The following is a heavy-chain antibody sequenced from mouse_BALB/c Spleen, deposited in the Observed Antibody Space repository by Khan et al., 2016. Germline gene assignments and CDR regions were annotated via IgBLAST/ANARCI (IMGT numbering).Heavy chain of an antibody. Sequence: QVQLKQSGPGLVQPSQSLSITCTVSGFSLTSYGVHWVRQSPGKGLEWLGVIWRGGSTDYNAAFISRLSISKDNSKSQVFFNMNSLQANDAAIYYCARELGHYAMDYWGRGTSVTVAS. CDR2: IWRGGST. D-gene: IGHD3-1*01. CDR3: ARELGHYAMDY. J-gene: IGHJ4*01. V-gene: IGHV2-2*02. CDR1: GFSLTSYG.